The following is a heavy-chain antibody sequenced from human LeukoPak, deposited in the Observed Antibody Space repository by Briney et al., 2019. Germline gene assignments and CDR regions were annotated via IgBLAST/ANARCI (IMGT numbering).Heavy chain of an antibody. V-gene: IGHV3-30-3*01. Sequence: QSGRSLRLSRAASGFTFSSYAMHWVRQAPGKGLEWVAVIPYDGSNKYYADSVKGRFTISRDNSKNTLYLQMNSLRAEDTAVYYCARPPRYFDWLLPFDYWGQGTLVTVSS. D-gene: IGHD3-9*01. J-gene: IGHJ4*02. CDR1: GFTFSSYA. CDR2: IPYDGSNK. CDR3: ARPPRYFDWLLPFDY.